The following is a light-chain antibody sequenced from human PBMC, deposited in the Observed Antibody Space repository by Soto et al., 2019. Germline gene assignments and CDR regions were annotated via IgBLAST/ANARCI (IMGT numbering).Light chain of an antibody. CDR3: QQYCSAPPWT. J-gene: IGKJ1*01. V-gene: IGKV3-20*01. CDR1: QSVSRSY. Sequence: EIVLTQSPGTLSLSPGERATLSCRASQSVSRSYLAWYQQKPGQAPRLLIYGASSRATGIPDRFSGSGSGTDVTLTISRLEPEDFAVYYCQQYCSAPPWTFGQGTKVEIK. CDR2: GAS.